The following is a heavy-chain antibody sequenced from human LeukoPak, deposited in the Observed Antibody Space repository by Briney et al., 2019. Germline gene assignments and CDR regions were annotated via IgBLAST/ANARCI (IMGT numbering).Heavy chain of an antibody. V-gene: IGHV4-38-2*02. D-gene: IGHD1-26*01. CDR2: IYHSGST. CDR1: GYSISSGSY. J-gene: IGHJ4*02. CDR3: ARGVNSGYFDY. Sequence: SETLSLTCTVSGYSISSGSYWGWIRQPPGKGLEWIGNIYHSGSTNYNPSLKSRVTISVDTSKNQFSLKLTSVTAADTAVYYCARGVNSGYFDYCGQGTLVTVSS.